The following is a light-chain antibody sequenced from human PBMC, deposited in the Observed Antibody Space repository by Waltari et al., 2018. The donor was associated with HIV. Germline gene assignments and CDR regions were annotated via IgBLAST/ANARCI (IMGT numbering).Light chain of an antibody. V-gene: IGKV4-1*01. Sequence: DIVMTQSPESLAVSLGERATIKCKSSQSVFYSSNNKNYLSWYQQKPGQPPKLIMYWASSRQSLVPDRFSGSRSGTDFTLTISSLQAEDVAVYFCQQTYTIPPTFGGGTKVEIK. J-gene: IGKJ4*01. CDR3: QQTYTIPPT. CDR1: QSVFYSSNNKNY. CDR2: WAS.